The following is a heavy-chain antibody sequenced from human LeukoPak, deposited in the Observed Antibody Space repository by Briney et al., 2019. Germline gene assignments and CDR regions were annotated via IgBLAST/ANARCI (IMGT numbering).Heavy chain of an antibody. V-gene: IGHV1-18*01. CDR3: ARARSGDYVWGSYRYNQYFDY. J-gene: IGHJ4*02. CDR2: ISAYNGNT. Sequence: APVKVSCKASGYTFTSYGISWVRQAPGQGLEWMGWISAYNGNTNYAQKLQGRVTMTTDTSTSTAYMELRSLRSDDTAVYYCARARSGDYVWGSYRYNQYFDYWGQGTLVTVSS. D-gene: IGHD3-16*02. CDR1: GYTFTSYG.